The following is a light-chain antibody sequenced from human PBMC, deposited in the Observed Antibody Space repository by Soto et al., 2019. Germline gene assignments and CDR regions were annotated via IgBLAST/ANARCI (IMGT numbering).Light chain of an antibody. Sequence: QSALTQPASVSGSPGQSITISCTGTSSDVGGYNYVSWYQQHPGKAPKLMIYDVSNRPSGFSNRFSGSKSGNTASLTISGLQAEDEADYYCSSYTISSSLYVFGTRTKLTV. V-gene: IGLV2-14*01. CDR2: DVS. CDR1: SSDVGGYNY. CDR3: SSYTISSSLYV. J-gene: IGLJ1*01.